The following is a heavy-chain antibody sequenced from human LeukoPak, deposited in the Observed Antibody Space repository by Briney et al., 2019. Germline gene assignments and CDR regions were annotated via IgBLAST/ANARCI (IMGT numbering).Heavy chain of an antibody. CDR2: ISWNSGSI. D-gene: IGHD6-25*01. CDR1: GFTFDDYA. V-gene: IGHV3-9*01. Sequence: GGSLRLSCAASGFTFDDYAMHWVLQAPGKGLEWVSGISWNSGSIGYADSVKGRFTISRDNAKNSLYLQMNSLRAEDTALYYCAKDMRSSGYYFDYWGQGTLVTVSS. CDR3: AKDMRSSGYYFDY. J-gene: IGHJ4*02.